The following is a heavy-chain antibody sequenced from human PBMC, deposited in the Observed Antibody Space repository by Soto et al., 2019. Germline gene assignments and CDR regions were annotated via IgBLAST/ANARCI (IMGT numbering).Heavy chain of an antibody. V-gene: IGHV4-59*01. CDR3: ARGTRATQYYYYFYGMDG. CDR2: ISYSGST. J-gene: IGHJ6*02. CDR1: GGSISTYY. Sequence: SETLSLTCTVSGGSISTYYWTWIRQPPGKGLEWIGYISYSGSTNYNPSLKSRLTISLNTSKKHFSLKLSSVTAADTAVYYCARGTRATQYYYYFYGMDGWGQGTTVTVAS.